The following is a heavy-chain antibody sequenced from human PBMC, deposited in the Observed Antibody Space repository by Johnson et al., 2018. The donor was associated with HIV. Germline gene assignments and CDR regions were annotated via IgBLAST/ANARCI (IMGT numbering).Heavy chain of an antibody. CDR1: GFTFRTFP. J-gene: IGHJ3*02. Sequence: QVQLVESGGGVVQPGKSLRLSCAASGFTFRTFPMHWVRQAPGKGLEWMAFISYNEDKKYYADSVKGRLTISRDNAKNSRYLQMNTLRPEDTALYYCAKDLVVINVRYAFHIWGQGTMVTVS. CDR3: AKDLVVINVRYAFHI. CDR2: ISYNEDKK. V-gene: IGHV3-30*04. D-gene: IGHD3-22*01.